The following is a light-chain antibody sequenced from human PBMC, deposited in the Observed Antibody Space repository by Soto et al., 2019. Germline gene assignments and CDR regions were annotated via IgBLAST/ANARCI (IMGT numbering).Light chain of an antibody. CDR3: QSYDRSLSAPLYV. V-gene: IGLV1-40*01. J-gene: IGLJ1*01. Sequence: QSVLTQPPSVSGAPGQRVTISCTGSSSNIGAGYDVHWYQQLPGTAPKLLIYGNSNRPSGVPDRFSGSKSGTSASLAITGLQAEDEADYDCQSYDRSLSAPLYVFGTGTKLTVL. CDR1: SSNIGAGYD. CDR2: GNS.